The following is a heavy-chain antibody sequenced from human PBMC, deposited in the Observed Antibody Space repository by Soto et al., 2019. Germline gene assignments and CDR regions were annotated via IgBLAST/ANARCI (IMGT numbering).Heavy chain of an antibody. V-gene: IGHV3-21*01. J-gene: IGHJ4*02. CDR2: IGGAGTYM. CDR1: GFTFSSNS. CDR3: ARVRDSMFDY. Sequence: PGGSLRLSCVGSGFTFSSNSMTWVRRAPGKGLEWVSSIGGAGTYMYYADSVRARFTISRDNAKSSLYLQMNSLRAEDTAVYYSARVRDSMFDYWGQGTLVTVSS.